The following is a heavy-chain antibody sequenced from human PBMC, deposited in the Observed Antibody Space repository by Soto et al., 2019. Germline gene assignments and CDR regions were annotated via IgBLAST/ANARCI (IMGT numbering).Heavy chain of an antibody. CDR1: GFTFSSYG. Sequence: PGGSLRLSCAASGFTFSSYGTHWVRQAPGKGLEWVAVIWYDGSNKYYADSVKGRFTISRDNSKNTLYLQMNSLRAEDTAVYYCAREEYSSSSGGYYYYYYGMDVWGQGTTVTVSS. CDR2: IWYDGSNK. J-gene: IGHJ6*02. V-gene: IGHV3-33*01. D-gene: IGHD6-6*01. CDR3: AREEYSSSSGGYYYYYYGMDV.